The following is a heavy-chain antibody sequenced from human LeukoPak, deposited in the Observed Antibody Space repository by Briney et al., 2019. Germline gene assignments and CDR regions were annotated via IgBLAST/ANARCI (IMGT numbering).Heavy chain of an antibody. D-gene: IGHD1-26*01. CDR2: ISHDGSNE. V-gene: IGHV3-30*04. Sequence: GGSLRLSCAASGFTFSASAVHWVRQAPGKGLEWVAVISHDGSNEFYADSVKGRFTISRDNPKSTLYLQMNSLRAEDTAVYYCARGRGVGATALDYWGQGTLVTVSS. CDR1: GFTFSASA. J-gene: IGHJ4*02. CDR3: ARGRGVGATALDY.